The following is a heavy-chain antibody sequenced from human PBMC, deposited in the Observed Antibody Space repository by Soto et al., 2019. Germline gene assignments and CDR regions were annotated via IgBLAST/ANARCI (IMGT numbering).Heavy chain of an antibody. V-gene: IGHV4-31*03. J-gene: IGHJ4*02. CDR1: GGSISSGGYY. Sequence: SETLSLTCTVSGGSISSGGYYWSWIRQHPGKGLEWIGYIYYSGSTYYNPSLKSRVTISVGTSKNQFSLKLSSVTAADTAVYYCAREEGDGYNRVDYWGQGTLVTV. CDR3: AREEGDGYNRVDY. D-gene: IGHD5-12*01. CDR2: IYYSGST.